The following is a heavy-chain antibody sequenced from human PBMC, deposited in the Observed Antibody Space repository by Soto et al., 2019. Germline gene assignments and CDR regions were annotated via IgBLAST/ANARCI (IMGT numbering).Heavy chain of an antibody. CDR3: ARPGGFDYYDSSGYKTSYYYYGMDV. Sequence: EVQLVETGGGLIQPGGSLRLSCAASGFTVSSNYMSWVRQAPGKGLEWVSVIYSGGSTYYADSVKGRFTISRDNSKNTLYLQMNSLRAEDTAVYYCARPGGFDYYDSSGYKTSYYYYGMDVWGQGTTVTVSS. J-gene: IGHJ6*02. V-gene: IGHV3-53*02. CDR2: IYSGGST. CDR1: GFTVSSNY. D-gene: IGHD3-22*01.